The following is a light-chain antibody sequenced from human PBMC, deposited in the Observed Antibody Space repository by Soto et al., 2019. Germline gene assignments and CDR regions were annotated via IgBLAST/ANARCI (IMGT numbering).Light chain of an antibody. CDR1: QSVSSY. Sequence: EIVLTQSPATLSLSPGESATLSCRASQSVSSYLAWYQQKPGQAPRLLVYDASNRAPGIPARFSGSGSGTDFTLTISNLEPEDFAVYHCQQRSNWPLITFGPGTKVDIK. V-gene: IGKV3-11*01. CDR3: QQRSNWPLIT. J-gene: IGKJ3*01. CDR2: DAS.